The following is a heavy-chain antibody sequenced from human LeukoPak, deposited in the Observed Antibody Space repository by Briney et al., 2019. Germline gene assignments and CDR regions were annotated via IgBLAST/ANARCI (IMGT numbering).Heavy chain of an antibody. J-gene: IGHJ4*02. Sequence: TGGSQRLSCAASGFTFSSYGMQWVRHAQGKGVVCVAFIRYDGSNKYYADSVKGRFTICRDNSKNTLYLQMNSLRAEDTAVYYCAKGAPTYYYDSSGYYSFDYWGQGTLVTVSS. CDR3: AKGAPTYYYDSSGYYSFDY. CDR1: GFTFSSYG. CDR2: IRYDGSNK. D-gene: IGHD3-22*01. V-gene: IGHV3-30*02.